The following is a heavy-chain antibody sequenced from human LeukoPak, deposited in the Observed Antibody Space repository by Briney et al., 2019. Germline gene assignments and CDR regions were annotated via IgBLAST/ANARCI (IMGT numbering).Heavy chain of an antibody. D-gene: IGHD2-15*01. CDR2: ISGSGGST. V-gene: IGHV3-23*01. J-gene: IGHJ4*02. CDR3: AKASGYCSGGSCYSPFDY. Sequence: QPGGSLRLSCAASGFTFSSYAMSWVRQAPGKGLEWVSAISGSGGSTYYADSMKGRFTISRDNSKNTLYLQMNSLRAEDTAVYYCAKASGYCSGGSCYSPFDYWGQGALVTVSS. CDR1: GFTFSSYA.